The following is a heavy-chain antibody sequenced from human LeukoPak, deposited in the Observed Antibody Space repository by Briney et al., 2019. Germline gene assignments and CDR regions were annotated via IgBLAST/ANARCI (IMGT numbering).Heavy chain of an antibody. Sequence: SETLSLTCTVSGGSISSYYWSWIRQPPGKGLEWIGYIYYSGSTNYNPSLKSRVTISVDTSKNQFSLKLSSVTAADTAVYYCAREPRYSSGGMVDYWGQGTLVTVSS. CDR3: AREPRYSSGGMVDY. V-gene: IGHV4-59*12. D-gene: IGHD6-19*01. CDR2: IYYSGST. CDR1: GGSISSYY. J-gene: IGHJ4*02.